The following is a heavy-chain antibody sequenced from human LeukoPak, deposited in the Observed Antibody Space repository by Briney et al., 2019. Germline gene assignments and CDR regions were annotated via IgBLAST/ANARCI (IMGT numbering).Heavy chain of an antibody. V-gene: IGHV3-21*01. J-gene: IGHJ6*03. CDR2: ISSSSSYI. Sequence: GGSLRLSCAASGFTFRSYSMNWVRQAPGKGLEWVSSISSSSSYIYYADSVKGRFTISRDNAKNSLYLQMNSLRAEDTAVYYCARAPENPIAVYYMDVWGKGTTVTVSS. CDR3: ARAPENPIAVYYMDV. D-gene: IGHD2-15*01. CDR1: GFTFRSYS.